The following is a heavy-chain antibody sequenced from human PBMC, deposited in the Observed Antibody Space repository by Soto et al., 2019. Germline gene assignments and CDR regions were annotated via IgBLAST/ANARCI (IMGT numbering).Heavy chain of an antibody. Sequence: GESLKISCKGSGYSFTSYWISWVRQMPGKGLEWMGRFDPSDSYTNYSPSFQGHVTISADKSISTAYLQWSSLKASDTAMYYCASVDTAMVTYYYGMDVWGQGTTVTVSS. D-gene: IGHD5-18*01. J-gene: IGHJ6*02. CDR3: ASVDTAMVTYYYGMDV. CDR2: FDPSDSYT. V-gene: IGHV5-10-1*01. CDR1: GYSFTSYW.